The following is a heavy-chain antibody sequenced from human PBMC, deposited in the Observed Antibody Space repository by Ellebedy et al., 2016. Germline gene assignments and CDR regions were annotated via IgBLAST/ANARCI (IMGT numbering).Heavy chain of an antibody. CDR1: GFTFSDHY. CDR2: IRSKAYGGTT. J-gene: IGHJ4*02. CDR3: AREGRDGDLDY. Sequence: GESLKISCAASGFTFSDHYMDWVRQAPGKGLEWVGFIRSKAYGGTTEYAASVKGRFTISRDDSKNSLNLQMNSLKTEDTAVYYCAREGRDGDLDYWGQGTLVTVSS. D-gene: IGHD4-17*01. V-gene: IGHV3-72*01.